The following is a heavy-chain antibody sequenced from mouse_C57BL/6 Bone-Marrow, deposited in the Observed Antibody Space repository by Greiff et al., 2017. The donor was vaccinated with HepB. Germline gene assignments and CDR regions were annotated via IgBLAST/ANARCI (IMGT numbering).Heavy chain of an antibody. V-gene: IGHV1-64*01. D-gene: IGHD1-3*01. Sequence: QVQLQQPGAELVKPGASVKLSCKASGYTFTSYWMHWVKQRPGQGLEWIGMIHPNSGSTNYNEKFKSKATLTVDKSSSTAYMQLSSLTSEDSAVYYCARNMLIWAHGYFDVWGTGTTVTVSS. CDR2: IHPNSGST. CDR1: GYTFTSYW. J-gene: IGHJ1*03. CDR3: ARNMLIWAHGYFDV.